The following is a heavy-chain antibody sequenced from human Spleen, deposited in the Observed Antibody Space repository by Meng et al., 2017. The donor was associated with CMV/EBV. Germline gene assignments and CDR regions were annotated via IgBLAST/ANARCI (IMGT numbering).Heavy chain of an antibody. J-gene: IGHJ4*02. Sequence: CAVYGGSFSGYYLSWIRQSPGKGLEWIGEINNSGSTNYIPSLRSRVTISLDTSNKQVSLRLTSVTAADTAVYYCAREFLHSGGYDAFDYWGQGALVTVSS. CDR2: INNSGST. V-gene: IGHV4-34*01. CDR1: GGSFSGYY. D-gene: IGHD3-22*01. CDR3: AREFLHSGGYDAFDY.